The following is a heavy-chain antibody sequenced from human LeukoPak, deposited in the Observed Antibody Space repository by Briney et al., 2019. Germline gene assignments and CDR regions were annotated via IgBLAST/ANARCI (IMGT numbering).Heavy chain of an antibody. Sequence: PSETLSLTCTVSGDSVSSSRYYWGWIRQPPGKGLEWIGSVSYSGTNYNNPSLKSRVTISVDTSKNQFSVKLTSVTAADTAMYYCASLGTPRSWGQGILVTVSS. CDR3: ASLGTPRS. CDR1: GDSVSSSRYY. V-gene: IGHV4-39*01. CDR2: VSYSGTN. J-gene: IGHJ5*02. D-gene: IGHD7-27*01.